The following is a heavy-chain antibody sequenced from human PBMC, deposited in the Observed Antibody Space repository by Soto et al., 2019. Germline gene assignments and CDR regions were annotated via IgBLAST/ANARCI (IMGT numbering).Heavy chain of an antibody. Sequence: QVQLQQWGAGLLKPSETLSLTCAVYGGSLSGYQWTWIRQTPGKGLEWIGEINDSGNINYNPSLRSRVTIVLDTPRKQIARKLSSVTAADSAVYYCARGLILWFGELSRRGGYYYYMDVWGKGTTVTVSS. CDR3: ARGLILWFGELSRRGGYYYYMDV. CDR1: GGSLSGYQ. J-gene: IGHJ6*03. V-gene: IGHV4-34*01. D-gene: IGHD3-10*01. CDR2: INDSGNI.